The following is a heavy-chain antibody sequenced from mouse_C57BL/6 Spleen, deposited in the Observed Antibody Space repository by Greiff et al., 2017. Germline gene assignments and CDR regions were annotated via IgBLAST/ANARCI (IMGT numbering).Heavy chain of an antibody. J-gene: IGHJ2*01. CDR3: ERHEDGLGREYFDY. CDR2: FYPGSGSK. V-gene: IGHV1-62-2*01. Sequence: VQGVESGAELVKPGASVKLSCKASGYTFTEYTIHWVKQRSGQGLEWIGWFYPGSGSKKYNEKFKDKATLTADKSSSTVYMELSRLTSEDSAVYYCERHEDGLGREYFDYWGQGTTLTVSS. D-gene: IGHD4-1*01. CDR1: GYTFTEYT.